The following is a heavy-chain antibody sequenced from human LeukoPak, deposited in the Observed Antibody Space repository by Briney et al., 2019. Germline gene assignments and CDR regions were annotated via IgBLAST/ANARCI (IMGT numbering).Heavy chain of an antibody. CDR1: GFTFSHYT. J-gene: IGHJ4*02. CDR3: ASSGAGWSLDY. V-gene: IGHV3-21*01. D-gene: IGHD6-19*01. Sequence: GGSLRLSCAASGFTFSHYTMNWVRQAPGKGLEWVASISSNSNYVHYVDSVKGRFTISRDNARNSMSLQMSRLRVEDTAVDYCASSGAGWSLDYWGQGTLVTV. CDR2: ISSNSNYV.